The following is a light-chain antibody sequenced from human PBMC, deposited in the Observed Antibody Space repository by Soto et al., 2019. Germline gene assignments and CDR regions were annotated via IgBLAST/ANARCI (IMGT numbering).Light chain of an antibody. CDR3: CSYAGSSTYV. V-gene: IGLV2-23*01. Sequence: SALAQPSPLSWAPGQSITISFPGNSSDVGSYNLVSWYQQHPGKAPKLMIYEGSKRPSGVSNRFSGSKSGNTASLTISGLQAEDEADYYCCSYAGSSTYVFGTGTKVTVL. CDR1: SSDVGSYNL. CDR2: EGS. J-gene: IGLJ1*01.